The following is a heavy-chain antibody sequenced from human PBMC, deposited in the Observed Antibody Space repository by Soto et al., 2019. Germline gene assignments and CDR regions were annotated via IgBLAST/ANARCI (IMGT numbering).Heavy chain of an antibody. CDR2: ISHDGDKE. CDR1: GFAFRSYG. CDR3: AKAGFTIYGEGFDP. V-gene: IGHV3-30*18. D-gene: IGHD3-3*01. Sequence: QEQLVESGGGVVQPGSSLRLSCAASGFAFRSYGMHWVRQAPGKGLEWVALISHDGDKEYYADSVKGRFTISRDNSENTLFLRMSSLTADDSGVYFCAKAGFTIYGEGFDPWGQGPRVTVPS. J-gene: IGHJ5*02.